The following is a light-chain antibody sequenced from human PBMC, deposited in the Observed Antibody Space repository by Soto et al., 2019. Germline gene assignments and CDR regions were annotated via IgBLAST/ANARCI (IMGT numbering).Light chain of an antibody. Sequence: DLEMTQSRSTLSASVGARLTITCRASQSISMWLAWYQQKPVKAPKLLIYDASTLQSGVPSRFSGSGYGTEFNLTISSLEPDAFVTYYCQQYDTYPWTFGQGTKVDIK. CDR3: QQYDTYPWT. J-gene: IGKJ1*01. V-gene: IGKV1-5*01. CDR1: QSISMW. CDR2: DAS.